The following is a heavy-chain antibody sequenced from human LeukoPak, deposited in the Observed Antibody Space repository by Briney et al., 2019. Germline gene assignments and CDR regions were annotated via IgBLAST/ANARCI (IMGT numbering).Heavy chain of an antibody. Sequence: GGSLRLSCAASGFTFSSYAMHWVRQAPGKGLEWVAVISYDGSNKYYADSVKGRFTISRDNSKNTLYLQMNSLRAEDTAVYYCARGRGSMVRGVIIRNWFDPWGQGTLVTVSS. CDR3: ARGRGSMVRGVIIRNWFDP. J-gene: IGHJ5*02. V-gene: IGHV3-30-3*01. CDR1: GFTFSSYA. D-gene: IGHD3-10*01. CDR2: ISYDGSNK.